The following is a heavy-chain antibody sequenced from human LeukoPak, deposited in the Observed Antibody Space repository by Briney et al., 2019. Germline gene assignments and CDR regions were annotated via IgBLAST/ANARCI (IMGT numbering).Heavy chain of an antibody. Sequence: GGSLRLSCAASGFTFSRYWMSWVRQAPGKGLEWVANIKQDGSEKYYVDSVKGRFTISRDNAKNSLYLQMNSLRAEDTAVYYCASQYSSSWYDSSYYYYYMDVWGKGTTVTVSS. CDR1: GFTFSRYW. CDR2: IKQDGSEK. J-gene: IGHJ6*03. V-gene: IGHV3-7*01. CDR3: ASQYSSSWYDSSYYYYYMDV. D-gene: IGHD6-13*01.